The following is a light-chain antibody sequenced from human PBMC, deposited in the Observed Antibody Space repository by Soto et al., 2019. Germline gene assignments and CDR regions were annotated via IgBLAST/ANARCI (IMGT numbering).Light chain of an antibody. CDR3: QQSNSFPFT. CDR1: HEISKF. V-gene: IGKV1-12*01. Sequence: IQLTQSPSYVSASVGDRVTITCRASHEISKFLAWYQQKPGKAPELLIYAASTLQSGVPSRFSGSGSGTDFTLTISSLRSEDFATYYCQQSNSFPFTFGPGTKVDVK. J-gene: IGKJ3*01. CDR2: AAS.